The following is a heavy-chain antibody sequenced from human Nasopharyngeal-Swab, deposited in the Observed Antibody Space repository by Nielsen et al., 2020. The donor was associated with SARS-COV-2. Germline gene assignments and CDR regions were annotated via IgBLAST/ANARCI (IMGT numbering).Heavy chain of an antibody. V-gene: IGHV3-20*01. Sequence: GESLKISCAASGFTFDDYGMSWVRQAPGKGLEWVSGINWNGGSTGYADSVKGRFTISRDNAKNSLYLQMNSLRAEDTVLYHCARDYDSRRAFDIWGQGTMVTVSS. CDR1: GFTFDDYG. D-gene: IGHD3-3*01. J-gene: IGHJ3*02. CDR3: ARDYDSRRAFDI. CDR2: INWNGGST.